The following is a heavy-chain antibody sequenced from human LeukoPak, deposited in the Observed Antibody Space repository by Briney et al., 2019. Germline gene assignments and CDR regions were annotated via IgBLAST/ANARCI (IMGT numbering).Heavy chain of an antibody. CDR2: ISGSGGST. CDR1: GFTFSGYA. D-gene: IGHD3-10*01. CDR3: ARDGDIWFGELSIDY. Sequence: GASLRLYCAASGFTFSGYAMSWVRQAPGKGLEWVSAISGSGGSTYYADSVKGRFTISRDNAKNSLYLQMNSLRAEDTAVYYCARDGDIWFGELSIDYWGQGTLVTVSS. J-gene: IGHJ4*02. V-gene: IGHV3-23*01.